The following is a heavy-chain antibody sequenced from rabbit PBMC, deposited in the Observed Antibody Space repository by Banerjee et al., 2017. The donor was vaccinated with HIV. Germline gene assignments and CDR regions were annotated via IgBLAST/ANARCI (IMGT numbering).Heavy chain of an antibody. J-gene: IGHJ4*01. CDR2: IYTSNGST. V-gene: IGHV1S40*01. Sequence: QSLEESGGDLVKPGASLTLTCTASGFSFSSSDYMCWVRQAPGKGLEWIACIYTSNGSTYYANWAKGRFTISKTSSTTVTLQMTSLTAADTATYFCVRNYGTGSYDLWGPGTLVTVS. CDR3: VRNYGTGSYDL. D-gene: IGHD7-1*01. CDR1: GFSFSSSDY.